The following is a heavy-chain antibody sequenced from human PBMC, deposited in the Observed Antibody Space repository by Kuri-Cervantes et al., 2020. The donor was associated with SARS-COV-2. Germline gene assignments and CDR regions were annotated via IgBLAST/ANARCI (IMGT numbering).Heavy chain of an antibody. CDR2: ISSSSSYI. CDR1: GFTFSSYS. J-gene: IGHJ4*02. CDR3: AKLSPITGSTPCYFGY. D-gene: IGHD1-7*01. V-gene: IGHV3-21*04. Sequence: GESLKISCAASGFTFSSYSMNWVRQAPGKGLEWVSSISSSSSYIYYADSVKGRFTISRDSSKSTLYLQMNSLRAEDAALYYCAKLSPITGSTPCYFGYWGQGTLVTVSS.